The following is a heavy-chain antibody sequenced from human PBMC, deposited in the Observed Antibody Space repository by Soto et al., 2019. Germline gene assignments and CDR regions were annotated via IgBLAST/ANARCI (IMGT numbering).Heavy chain of an antibody. CDR1: GFMFSNYW. D-gene: IGHD4-17*01. Sequence: EVYLVESGGGLVQPGGSLRLSCEASGFMFSNYWMNWVRQAPGKGLQWVANIKEDGSDKSYVDSVKGRFTISRDNAKKSLYLQMSSPRVEETAVYYCGRVSGYGDDVDPWGPGTRVIVSS. CDR3: GRVSGYGDDVDP. V-gene: IGHV3-7*03. J-gene: IGHJ5*02. CDR2: IKEDGSDK.